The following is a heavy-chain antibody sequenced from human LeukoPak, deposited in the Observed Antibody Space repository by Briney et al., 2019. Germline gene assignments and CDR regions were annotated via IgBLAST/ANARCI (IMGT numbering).Heavy chain of an antibody. Sequence: SETLSLTCTVSGGSISSYYWSWIRQPPGKGLEWIGYIYYSGSTNYNPSLKSRVTISVDTSKNQFSLKLSSVTAADTAVYYCARAGEEMATILGYWGQGTLVTVSS. CDR3: ARAGEEMATILGY. CDR2: IYYSGST. D-gene: IGHD5-24*01. V-gene: IGHV4-59*01. CDR1: GGSISSYY. J-gene: IGHJ4*02.